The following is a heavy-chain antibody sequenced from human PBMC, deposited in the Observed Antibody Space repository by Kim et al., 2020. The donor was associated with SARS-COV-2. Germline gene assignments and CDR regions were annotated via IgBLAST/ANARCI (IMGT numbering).Heavy chain of an antibody. D-gene: IGHD3-3*01. J-gene: IGHJ3*02. CDR3: ARASDFWSDDAFDI. V-gene: IGHV3-21*01. Sequence: GGSLRLSCAASGFTFRSYTMTWVRQAPGKGLEWVSGSSSSSSHINYADSVKGRFTISRDNAKNSLYLQMNSLRAEDTAMYYCARASDFWSDDAFDIWGQGTMVTVSS. CDR1: GFTFRSYT. CDR2: SSSSSSHI.